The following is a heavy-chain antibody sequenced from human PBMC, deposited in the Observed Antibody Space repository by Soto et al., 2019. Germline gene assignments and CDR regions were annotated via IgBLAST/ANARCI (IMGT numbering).Heavy chain of an antibody. CDR1: GFTFRSYA. J-gene: IGHJ4*02. CDR3: ALEGGGMATVRFDN. D-gene: IGHD3-16*01. V-gene: IGHV3-23*01. Sequence: EVQLRESGGGLVQPGGSRRLSCAASGFTFRSYAMSWVRQAPGKGLEWVSSVTGSGNTTYYADSVRGRFTISRDNSKNTLFLQMNSLRAEDTARYYCALEGGGMATVRFDNWGQGTLVIVSS. CDR2: VTGSGNTT.